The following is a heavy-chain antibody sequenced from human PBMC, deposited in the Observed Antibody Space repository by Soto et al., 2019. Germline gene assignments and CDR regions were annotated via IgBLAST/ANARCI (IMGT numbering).Heavy chain of an antibody. CDR3: ARVPRAMIVASNGYFDY. CDR2: IYYSGST. Sequence: QVQLQESGPGLVKPSQTLSLTCTVSGGSISSGGYYWSWIRQHPGKGLEWIGYIYYSGSTYYNPSLKIRVTISVDTSKNQFSLKLSSVTAADTAVYYCARVPRAMIVASNGYFDYWGQGTLVTVSS. V-gene: IGHV4-31*03. J-gene: IGHJ4*02. D-gene: IGHD3-22*01. CDR1: GGSISSGGYY.